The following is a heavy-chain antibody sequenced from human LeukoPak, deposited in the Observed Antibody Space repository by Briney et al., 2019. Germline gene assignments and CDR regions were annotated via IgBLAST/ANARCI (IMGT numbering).Heavy chain of an antibody. V-gene: IGHV4-34*01. Sequence: SETLSLTCAVYGGSFSGYYWSWIRQPPWKGLEWIGEINTSGSTNYNPSLKSRVTISVDTSKNQFSLKLSSVTTADTAVYYCARGGIVVASHYYGMDVWGQGTTVTVPS. J-gene: IGHJ6*02. CDR3: ARGGIVVASHYYGMDV. CDR1: GGSFSGYY. CDR2: INTSGST. D-gene: IGHD2-2*01.